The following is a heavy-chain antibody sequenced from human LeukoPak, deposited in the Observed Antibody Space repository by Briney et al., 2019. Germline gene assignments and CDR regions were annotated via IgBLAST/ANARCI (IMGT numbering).Heavy chain of an antibody. J-gene: IGHJ3*02. V-gene: IGHV1-69*05. D-gene: IGHD6-6*01. CDR1: GYTFTGYY. CDR3: ARYLDEYSTTNAFDI. CDR2: IIPIFGTA. Sequence: SVKVSCKASGYTFTGYYMHWVRQAPGQGLEWMGGIIPIFGTANYAQKFQGRVTITTDESTSTAYMELSSLRSEDTAVYYCARYLDEYSTTNAFDIWGQGTMVTVSS.